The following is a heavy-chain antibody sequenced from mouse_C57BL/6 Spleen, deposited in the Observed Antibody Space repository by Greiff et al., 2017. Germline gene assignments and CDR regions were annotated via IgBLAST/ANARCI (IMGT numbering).Heavy chain of an antibody. J-gene: IGHJ2*01. V-gene: IGHV1-63*01. CDR1: GYTFTNYW. CDR2: IYPGGGYT. D-gene: IGHD1-1*01. Sequence: VQLVESGAELVRPGTSVKMSCKASGYTFTNYWIGWVKQRPGHGLEWIGDIYPGGGYTNYNEKFKGKATLTADKSSSTAYMQFSSLTSEDSAVYYCASSSYDGSSYGYWGQGTTLTVSS. CDR3: ASSSYDGSSYGY.